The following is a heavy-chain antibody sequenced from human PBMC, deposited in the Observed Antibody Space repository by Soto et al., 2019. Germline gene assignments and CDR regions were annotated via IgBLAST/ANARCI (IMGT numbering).Heavy chain of an antibody. J-gene: IGHJ4*02. CDR2: VYYRGSP. Sequence: SETLSLTCTVSGGSISSYYWSWIRQPPGKGLEWIGYVYYRGSPNYNPSLKSRVTISVDTSKNQFYLKLSSVTAEDTAVYYCARDDPGGDYAPVIWGQGTLVTVSS. CDR3: ARDDPGGDYAPVI. V-gene: IGHV4-59*01. D-gene: IGHD4-17*01. CDR1: GGSISSYY.